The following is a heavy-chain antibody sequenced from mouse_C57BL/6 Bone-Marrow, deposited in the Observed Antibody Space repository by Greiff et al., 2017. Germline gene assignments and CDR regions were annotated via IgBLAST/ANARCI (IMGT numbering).Heavy chain of an antibody. CDR2: IDPENGDT. J-gene: IGHJ1*03. CDR1: GFNIKDDY. V-gene: IGHV14-4*01. CDR3: TTGNGCFWYFDV. D-gene: IGHD2-2*01. Sequence: EVQLQQSGAELVRPGASVKLSCKASGFNIKDDYMHWVKQRPEQGLEWIGWIDPENGDTEYASKFQGKATITADTSSNTAYLQLSSLTSEDTAVYYWTTGNGCFWYFDVWGTGTTVTVTS.